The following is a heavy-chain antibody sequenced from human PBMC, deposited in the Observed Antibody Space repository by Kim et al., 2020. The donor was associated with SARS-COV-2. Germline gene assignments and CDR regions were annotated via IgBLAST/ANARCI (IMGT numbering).Heavy chain of an antibody. CDR1: GGSISSGGYY. CDR2: IYYSGST. J-gene: IGHJ3*02. D-gene: IGHD2-15*01. Sequence: SETLSLTCTVSGGSISSGGYYWSWIRQHPGKGLEWIGYIYYSGSTYYNPSLKSRVTISVDTSKNQFSLKLSSVTAADTAVYYCARGGVVAATKFGAFDIWGQGTMVTVSS. CDR3: ARGGVVAATKFGAFDI. V-gene: IGHV4-31*03.